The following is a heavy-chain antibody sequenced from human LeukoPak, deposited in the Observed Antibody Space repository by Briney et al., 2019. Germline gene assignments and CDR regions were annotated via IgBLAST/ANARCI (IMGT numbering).Heavy chain of an antibody. Sequence: PSETLSLTCTVSGGSISSSSYYWGWIRQPPGKGLEWIGSIYYSGSTYYNPSLKSRVTISVDTSKNQFSLKLSSVTAADTAVYYCARGTDYYDSSGYFPFDYWGQGTLVTVSS. CDR1: GGSISSSSYY. J-gene: IGHJ4*02. V-gene: IGHV4-39*07. CDR3: ARGTDYYDSSGYFPFDY. CDR2: IYYSGST. D-gene: IGHD3-22*01.